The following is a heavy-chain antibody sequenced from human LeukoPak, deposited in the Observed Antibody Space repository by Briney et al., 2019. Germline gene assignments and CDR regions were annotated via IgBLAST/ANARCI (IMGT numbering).Heavy chain of an antibody. D-gene: IGHD1-26*01. J-gene: IGHJ4*02. V-gene: IGHV2-70*11. CDR3: ARITRRDSGSSFFDW. Sequence: SGPSLLKPTQPLTLTCTFSGFSLSTRGMCVSWIRQPPGKALEWLARIDWDDSKYYSTSLKTRLTISKDTSKNQVVLTMTNMDPVDTATYYCARITRRDSGSSFFDWWGQGTLVTVSS. CDR2: IDWDDSK. CDR1: GFSLSTRGMC.